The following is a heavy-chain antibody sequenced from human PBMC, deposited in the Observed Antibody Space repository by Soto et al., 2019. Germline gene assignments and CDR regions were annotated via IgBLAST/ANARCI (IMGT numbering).Heavy chain of an antibody. J-gene: IGHJ3*01. CDR3: ARDLVAVAGTAPDAFDF. Sequence: ASVKVSCKSSGYTFTSYAMHWVRQAPGQRLEWMGWITADNGNTNYAQKLQGRVTMTTDTSTSTAYMELRSLRSDDTAVYYCARDLVAVAGTAPDAFDFWGKGTMVTVSS. D-gene: IGHD6-19*01. CDR1: GYTFTSYA. V-gene: IGHV1-18*01. CDR2: ITADNGNT.